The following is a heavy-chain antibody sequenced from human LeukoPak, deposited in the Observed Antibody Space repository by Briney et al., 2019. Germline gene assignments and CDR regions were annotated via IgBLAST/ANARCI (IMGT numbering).Heavy chain of an antibody. CDR2: IDHSGSA. V-gene: IGHV4-34*01. CDR1: GGSFSGYD. J-gene: IGHJ4*02. Sequence: SETLSLTCAVYGGSFSGYDWSWIRQPPGKGLEWIGEIDHSGSANYNPSLKSRVTISVDTSKNQFSLKLSSVTAADTAVYYCARHGVGSSSDYWGQGTLVTVSS. D-gene: IGHD6-13*01. CDR3: ARHGVGSSSDY.